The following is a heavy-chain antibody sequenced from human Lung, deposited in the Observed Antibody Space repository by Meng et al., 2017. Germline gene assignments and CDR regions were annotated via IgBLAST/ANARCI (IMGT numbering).Heavy chain of an antibody. D-gene: IGHD1-1*01. CDR1: GFTFTDHW. Sequence: EVQLVESGGGLVPPGGSLRLSCAASGFTFTDHWMHWVRQGPGKGLVWVSRINRDGTKPTYADSVKGRLTISRDNAKNTLYLQMNNLRAEDTAFYYCTNDRLNHWGQGALVTVSS. J-gene: IGHJ1*01. CDR2: INRDGTKP. CDR3: TNDRLNH. V-gene: IGHV3-74*01.